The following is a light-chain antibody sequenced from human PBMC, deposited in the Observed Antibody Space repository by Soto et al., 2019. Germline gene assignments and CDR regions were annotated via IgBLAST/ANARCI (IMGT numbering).Light chain of an antibody. CDR2: EVG. CDR1: SSDVGAFNY. CDR3: CSYASGSIYV. Sequence: QSVLTQPASVSGSPGQSITISCTGTSSDVGAFNYVSWYLQYPGKAPKLMIYEVGNRPSGVSNRFSGSKSGNTASLTISGLQAEDDADYYCCSYASGSIYVFGTGTQLTVL. V-gene: IGLV2-14*01. J-gene: IGLJ1*01.